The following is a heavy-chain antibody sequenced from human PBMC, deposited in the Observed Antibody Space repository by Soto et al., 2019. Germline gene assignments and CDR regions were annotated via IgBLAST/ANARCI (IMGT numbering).Heavy chain of an antibody. V-gene: IGHV3-53*01. CDR2: IYIGGNT. Sequence: EVQLVESGGGLIQPGGSLRLSCAASGFTVSTNYMSWVRQAPGKGLEWASVIYIGGNTYYADSVKGRFAISRDDSKNTVYLQMNSLRAEDTAMYYCAKDAVYGDGLWLVADWGQGTLVTVS. CDR1: GFTVSTNY. D-gene: IGHD2-21*02. CDR3: AKDAVYGDGLWLVAD. J-gene: IGHJ4*02.